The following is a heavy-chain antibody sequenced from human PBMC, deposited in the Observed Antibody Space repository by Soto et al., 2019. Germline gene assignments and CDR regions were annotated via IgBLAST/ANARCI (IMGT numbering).Heavy chain of an antibody. CDR1: GYTFTGYY. J-gene: IGHJ4*02. D-gene: IGHD2-21*02. V-gene: IGHV1-2*02. CDR2: INPNSGGT. Sequence: QVQLVQSGAEVREPGASVKVSCKASGYTFTGYYIHWVRQAPGEGLEWMGWINPNSGGTNYAQKFQGRVTMTRDTSISTAYMELTRLRSDDTAVYYCARQLAYCGGDCYTEPIDYWGQGTLVTVSS. CDR3: ARQLAYCGGDCYTEPIDY.